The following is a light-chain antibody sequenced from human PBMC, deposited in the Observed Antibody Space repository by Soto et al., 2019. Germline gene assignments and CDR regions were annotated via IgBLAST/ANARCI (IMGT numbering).Light chain of an antibody. CDR2: SAS. CDR1: QGITSY. CDR3: QQVYSHPLT. V-gene: IGKV1-9*01. Sequence: IQLTQSPSSLSASVGDRVTITCRASQGITSYLAWYQKRPGKAPGLLIYSASTLQSGVPSRFSGSGYGTDFSLTISNLQPEDFATYYCQQVYSHPLTFGGGTKVDIK. J-gene: IGKJ4*01.